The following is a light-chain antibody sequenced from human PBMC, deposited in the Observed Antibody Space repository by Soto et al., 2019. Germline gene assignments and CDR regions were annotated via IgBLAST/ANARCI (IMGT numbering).Light chain of an antibody. CDR3: CSYVGSSILM. CDR1: SSDVGHYNL. CDR2: EVN. Sequence: QSALTQPASVSGSPGQSITISCTGTSSDVGHYNLVSWYQQLPGKAPKLMIYEVNERPSGISDRFSGSKSGNTASLTISGLHEEDEADYYCCSYVGSSILMFGGGTKLTVL. V-gene: IGLV2-23*02. J-gene: IGLJ3*02.